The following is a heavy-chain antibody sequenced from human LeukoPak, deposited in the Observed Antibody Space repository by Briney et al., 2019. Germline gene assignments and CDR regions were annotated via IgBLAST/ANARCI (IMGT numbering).Heavy chain of an antibody. D-gene: IGHD6-13*01. J-gene: IGHJ6*03. V-gene: IGHV3-21*01. CDR3: ARDILSSSWYLDNNYYYYMDV. Sequence: KAGGSLRLSCAASGFTFSSYSMNWVRQAPGKGLEWVSSISSSSSYIYYADSVKGRFTISRDNAKNSLYLQMNSLRAEDTAVYYCARDILSSSWYLDNNYYYYMDVWGKGTTVTVSS. CDR2: ISSSSSYI. CDR1: GFTFSSYS.